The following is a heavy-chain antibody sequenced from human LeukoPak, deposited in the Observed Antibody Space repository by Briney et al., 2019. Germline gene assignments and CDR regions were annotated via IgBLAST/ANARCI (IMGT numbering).Heavy chain of an antibody. D-gene: IGHD3-22*01. J-gene: IGHJ3*01. Sequence: TGGSLRLSCAASGFIFSRYWMSWVRQAPGKGLEWVANIKEDGREKYYVDSVKGRFTISRDNAKKSLYLQMNSPRAEDTAVYYCVRDQVLAMIGALQGAFDLWGQGTMVTVSS. CDR3: VRDQVLAMIGALQGAFDL. V-gene: IGHV3-7*01. CDR1: GFIFSRYW. CDR2: IKEDGREK.